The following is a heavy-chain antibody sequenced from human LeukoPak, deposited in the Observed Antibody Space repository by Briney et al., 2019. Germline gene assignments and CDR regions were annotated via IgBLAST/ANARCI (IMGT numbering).Heavy chain of an antibody. V-gene: IGHV3-21*01. J-gene: IGHJ3*02. CDR1: GFTFSTYS. Sequence: GSLRLSCAASGFTFSTYSMNWARQAPGKGLEWVSSISSSSNYIYYADSMKGRFTISRDNAKNSLYLQMNSLRAEDTAVYFCARVYYYDSSGYAVFDAFDIWGQGTLVTVSS. CDR3: ARVYYYDSSGYAVFDAFDI. CDR2: ISSSSNYI. D-gene: IGHD3-22*01.